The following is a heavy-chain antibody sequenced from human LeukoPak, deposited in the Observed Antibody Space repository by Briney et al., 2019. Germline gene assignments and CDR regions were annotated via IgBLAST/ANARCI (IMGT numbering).Heavy chain of an antibody. J-gene: IGHJ3*02. CDR3: ARDVNHYESSGYYYLGAAFDI. CDR2: ISAYNGNT. V-gene: IGHV1-18*01. D-gene: IGHD3-22*01. CDR1: GYTFTSYG. Sequence: ASVKVSCKASGYTFTSYGISWVRQAPGQGLEWMGWISAYNGNTNYAQKLQGRVTMTTDTSTSTAYMELRSLRSDDTAVYYCARDVNHYESSGYYYLGAAFDIWGQGTMVTVSS.